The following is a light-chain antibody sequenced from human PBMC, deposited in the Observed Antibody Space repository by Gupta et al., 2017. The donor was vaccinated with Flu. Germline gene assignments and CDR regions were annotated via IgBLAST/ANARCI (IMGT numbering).Light chain of an antibody. J-gene: IGLJ1*01. CDR1: SIDVGVYNY. CDR2: DVR. CDR3: CEIAGSSRYI. Sequence: TSIDVGVYNYLYWYQQKPGTEPKVMVNDVRKRALRVPVTFSGSKSGNTVSLTIPEVEDEDEDDYYCCEIAGSSRYIFGTGTKVTVL. V-gene: IGLV2-11*03.